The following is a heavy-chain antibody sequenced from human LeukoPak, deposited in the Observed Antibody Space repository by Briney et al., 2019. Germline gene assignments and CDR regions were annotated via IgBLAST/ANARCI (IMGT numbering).Heavy chain of an antibody. CDR2: ITSSSSYI. V-gene: IGHV3-21*01. CDR3: ARDLNWGFDY. Sequence: PGGSLRLSCAASGFTFSSHNMNWVRQAPGKGLEWVSSITSSSSYIYYADSVKGRFTISRDNAKNSLYLQMNSLSAEDTAFYYCARDLNWGFDYWGQGALVTVSS. CDR1: GFTFSSHN. J-gene: IGHJ4*02. D-gene: IGHD7-27*01.